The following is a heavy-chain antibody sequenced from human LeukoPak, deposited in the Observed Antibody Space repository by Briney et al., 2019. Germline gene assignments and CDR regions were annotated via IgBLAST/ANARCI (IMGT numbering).Heavy chain of an antibody. CDR3: ARGRQYQLLWGY. CDR2: ISSSSSYI. Sequence: PLGSLRLPCAASGFHFSRFSMNWVRQAPGKGVEGVFSISSSSSYIYYADSVKGRFTISRDNAKNSLYLQMNSLRAEDTAVYYCARGRQYQLLWGYWGQGTLVTVSS. J-gene: IGHJ4*02. CDR1: GFHFSRFS. V-gene: IGHV3-21*01. D-gene: IGHD2-2*01.